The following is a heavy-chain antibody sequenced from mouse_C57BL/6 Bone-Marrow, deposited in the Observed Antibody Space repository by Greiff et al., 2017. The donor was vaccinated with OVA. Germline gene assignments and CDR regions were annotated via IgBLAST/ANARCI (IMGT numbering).Heavy chain of an antibody. D-gene: IGHD2-2*01. Sequence: VMLVESGPGLVAPSQSLSITCTVSGFSLTSYAISWVRQPPGKGLEWLGVIWTGGGTNYNSAPKFRLSISKDNSKSRVFLKMNSLQTDDTARYYCARRERWGYGYDSAMDYWGQGTSVTVSS. J-gene: IGHJ4*01. CDR1: GFSLTSYA. V-gene: IGHV2-9-1*01. CDR2: IWTGGGT. CDR3: ARRERWGYGYDSAMDY.